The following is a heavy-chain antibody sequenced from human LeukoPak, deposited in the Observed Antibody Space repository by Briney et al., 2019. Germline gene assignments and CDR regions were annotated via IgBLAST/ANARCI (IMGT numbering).Heavy chain of an antibody. J-gene: IGHJ4*02. CDR2: VSYSGRP. D-gene: IGHD6-13*01. CDR1: GGSVSSSPYY. CDR3: ARVGDYSSSWYDLLYFDS. V-gene: IGHV4-39*07. Sequence: SETLSLTCTVSGGSVSSSPYYWAWVRQPPGRELDWIGSVSYSGRPSYTPSLESRVTISVDTSKNQFFLKFNSVTAADTAVYYCARVGDYSSSWYDLLYFDSWGPGTLVTVSS.